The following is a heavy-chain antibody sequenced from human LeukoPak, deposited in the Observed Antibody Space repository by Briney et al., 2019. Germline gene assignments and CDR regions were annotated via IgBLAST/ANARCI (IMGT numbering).Heavy chain of an antibody. CDR3: ARDVRYCSSTSCPRSFDY. J-gene: IGHJ4*02. V-gene: IGHV3-23*01. CDR2: ISGSGGST. Sequence: GGSLRLSCTASGFTFSSYAMSWVRQAPGKGLEWISAISGSGGSTYYADSVKGRFTISRDNSKNTLYLQMNSLRAEDTAVYYCARDVRYCSSTSCPRSFDYWGQGTLVTVSS. D-gene: IGHD2-2*01. CDR1: GFTFSSYA.